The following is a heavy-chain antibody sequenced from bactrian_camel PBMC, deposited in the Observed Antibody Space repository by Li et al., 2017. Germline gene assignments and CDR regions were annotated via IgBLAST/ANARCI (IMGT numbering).Heavy chain of an antibody. J-gene: IGHJ6*01. V-gene: IGHV3S53*01. CDR3: VRDVGHDSRAPADLGY. CDR1: GYLQSGYG. Sequence: QLVESGGGLVQPGASLRLSCAASGYLQSGYGMGWFRLAPGKEREGVATINSYSSTTYADSVKGRFTVSKANGENTLYLQMNSLKSEDTALYYCVRDVGHDSRAPADLGYWGRGTQVTVS. CDR2: INSYSST. D-gene: IGHD1*01.